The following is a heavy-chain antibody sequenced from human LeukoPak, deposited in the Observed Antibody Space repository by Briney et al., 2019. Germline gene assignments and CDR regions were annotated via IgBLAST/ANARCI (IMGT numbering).Heavy chain of an antibody. Sequence: ASVKVSCKTSGYTFNSNAISWVRQAPGQGLEWMGWISVFNGNTKYAQKLQGRVTMTTDTSTSTAYMELRSLTSDDTAVYYCARDRIGGTYYDYWGQGTLVTVSS. CDR3: ARDRIGGTYYDY. CDR1: GYTFNSNA. J-gene: IGHJ4*02. V-gene: IGHV1-18*01. CDR2: ISVFNGNT. D-gene: IGHD1-26*01.